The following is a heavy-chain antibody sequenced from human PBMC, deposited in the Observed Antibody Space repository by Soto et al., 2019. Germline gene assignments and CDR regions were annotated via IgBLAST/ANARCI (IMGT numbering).Heavy chain of an antibody. Sequence: PGESLKISCQGSGYSFTSYWIGWVRQMPGKGLEWMGIIYPGDSDTRYSPSFQGQVTISADKSISTAYLQWSSLKASDTAMYYCARHVDGSGSYYEYRDYYGMDIWGQGTTVTVSS. CDR3: ARHVDGSGSYYEYRDYYGMDI. CDR2: IYPGDSDT. CDR1: GYSFTSYW. V-gene: IGHV5-51*01. D-gene: IGHD3-10*01. J-gene: IGHJ6*02.